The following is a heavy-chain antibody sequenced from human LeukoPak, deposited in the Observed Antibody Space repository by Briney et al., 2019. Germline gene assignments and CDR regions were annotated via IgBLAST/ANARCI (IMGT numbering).Heavy chain of an antibody. CDR2: INSDGSST. J-gene: IGHJ5*02. Sequence: QTGGSLRLSCAASGCTFSSYWMHWVRQAPGKGLVWVSRINSDGSSTSYADSVKGRFTISRDNAKNTLYLQMNSLRAEDTAVYYCARDSALRYFDWLLSDRSWFGPWGQGTLVTVSS. CDR3: ARDSALRYFDWLLSDRSWFGP. CDR1: GCTFSSYW. V-gene: IGHV3-74*01. D-gene: IGHD3-9*01.